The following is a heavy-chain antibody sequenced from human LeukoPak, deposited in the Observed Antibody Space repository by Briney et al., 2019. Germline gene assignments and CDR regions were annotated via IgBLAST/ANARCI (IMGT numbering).Heavy chain of an antibody. CDR3: AKTTYYYDSSGSSTRGDY. Sequence: GGSLRLSCAASGFTFSSYWMSWVRQAPGKGLEWVANIKQDGSEKYYVDSVKGRFTISRDNAKNSLYLQMNSLRAEDTAVYYCAKTTYYYDSSGSSTRGDYWGQGTLVTASS. J-gene: IGHJ4*02. D-gene: IGHD3-22*01. CDR2: IKQDGSEK. CDR1: GFTFSSYW. V-gene: IGHV3-7*01.